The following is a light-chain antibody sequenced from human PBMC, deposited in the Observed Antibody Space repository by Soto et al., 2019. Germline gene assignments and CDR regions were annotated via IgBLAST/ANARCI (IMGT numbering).Light chain of an antibody. CDR1: QSVLYSSNDKNF. CDR3: HQYYSAPWT. V-gene: IGKV4-1*01. Sequence: DIVMTQSPDSLAVSLGERATINCKSSQSVLYSSNDKNFLTWYQQKPGQPPKLLIYWASTRESGVPDRFSGSGSGTDFTLTINSLQAEDAAVYYCHQYYSAPWTFGQGTKVEIK. J-gene: IGKJ1*01. CDR2: WAS.